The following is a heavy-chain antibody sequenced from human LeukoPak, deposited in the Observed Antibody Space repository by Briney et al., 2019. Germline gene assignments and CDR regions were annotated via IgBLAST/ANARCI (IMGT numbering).Heavy chain of an antibody. J-gene: IGHJ6*03. V-gene: IGHV4-59*11. CDR2: IYHSGST. CDR3: ARGDCSSTSCYLGSLYYYYMDV. D-gene: IGHD2-2*01. CDR1: GGSISSHY. Sequence: PSETLSLTCTVSGGSISSHYWSWIRQPPGKGLEWIGYIYHSGSTNYNPSLKSRVTISVDTSKNQFSLKLSSVTAADTAVYYCARGDCSSTSCYLGSLYYYYMDVWGKGTTVTVSS.